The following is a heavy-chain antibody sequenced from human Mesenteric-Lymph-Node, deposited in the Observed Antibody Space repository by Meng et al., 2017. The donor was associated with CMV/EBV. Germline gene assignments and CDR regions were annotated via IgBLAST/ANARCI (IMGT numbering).Heavy chain of an antibody. CDR1: GSISSGGYY. CDR2: IYYSGST. CDR3: ARAYSSSWYGYWYFDL. V-gene: IGHV4-31*02. D-gene: IGHD6-13*01. J-gene: IGHJ2*01. Sequence: GSISSGGYYWSWIRQHPGKGLEWIRYIYYSGSTYYNPSLKSRVTISVDTSKNQFSLKLSSVTAADTAVYYCARAYSSSWYGYWYFDLWGRGTLVTV.